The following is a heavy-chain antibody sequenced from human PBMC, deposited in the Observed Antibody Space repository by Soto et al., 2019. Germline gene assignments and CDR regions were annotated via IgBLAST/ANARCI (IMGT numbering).Heavy chain of an antibody. Sequence: GGSLRLSCAASGFPFSSYGMHWVRQAPGKGLEWVAVISYDGSNKYYADSVKGRFTISRDNSKNTLYLQMNSLRAEDTAVYYCAKERAPPSTYYDFWSGYYTRGYYYYYGMDVWGQGTTVTVSS. CDR2: ISYDGSNK. V-gene: IGHV3-30*18. CDR3: AKERAPPSTYYDFWSGYYTRGYYYYYGMDV. D-gene: IGHD3-3*01. CDR1: GFPFSSYG. J-gene: IGHJ6*02.